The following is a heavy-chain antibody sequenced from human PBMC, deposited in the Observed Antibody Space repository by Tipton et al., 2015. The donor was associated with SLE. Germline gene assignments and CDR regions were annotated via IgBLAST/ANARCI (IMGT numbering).Heavy chain of an antibody. CDR3: ARSAGYSSSWAHFDY. J-gene: IGHJ4*02. CDR2: IYYSGST. V-gene: IGHV4-59*11. D-gene: IGHD6-13*01. CDR1: GGSISSHY. Sequence: TLSLTCTVSGGSISSHYWCWIRQPPGKGLEWIGYIYYSGSTNYNPSLKSRVTISVDTSKNQFSLKLSSVTAADTAVYYCARSAGYSSSWAHFDYWGQGTLLTVSS.